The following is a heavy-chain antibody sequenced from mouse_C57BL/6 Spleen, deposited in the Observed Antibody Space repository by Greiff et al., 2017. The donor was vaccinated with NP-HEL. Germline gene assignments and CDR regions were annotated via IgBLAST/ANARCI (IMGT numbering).Heavy chain of an antibody. CDR1: GFNIKDDY. Sequence: VQLKQSGAGLVRPGASVKFSCTASGFNIKDDYMHWVRQGPEQGLEWIGWIDPEDGDTEYASKFQGKATITADKSSNTAYLQLSSLTSEDTAGYYCTDGSWVAYWGQGTLVTVSA. CDR3: TDGSWVAY. D-gene: IGHD1-1*02. CDR2: IDPEDGDT. V-gene: IGHV14-4*01. J-gene: IGHJ3*01.